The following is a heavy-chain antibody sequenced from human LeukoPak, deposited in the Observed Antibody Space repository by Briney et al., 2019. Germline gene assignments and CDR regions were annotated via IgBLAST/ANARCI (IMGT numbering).Heavy chain of an antibody. CDR1: GFILSTSE. D-gene: IGHD6-19*01. V-gene: IGHV3-48*03. CDR2: IASDGTI. J-gene: IGHJ4*02. CDR3: ARDGSAVAGKKFGY. Sequence: GGSLRLSCVASGFILSTSEMNWVRQAPGRGLEWVSFIASDGTIYYADSVKGRFTISRDNAKNSLYLQMNSLRAEDTAVYYCARDGSAVAGKKFGYWGQGTLVTVSS.